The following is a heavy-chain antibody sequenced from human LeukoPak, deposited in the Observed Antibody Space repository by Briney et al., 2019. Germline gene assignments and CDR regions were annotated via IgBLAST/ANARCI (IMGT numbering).Heavy chain of an antibody. V-gene: IGHV3-48*03. CDR3: AELGITMIGGV. Sequence: GGSPRLSCAASGVTVRSNYMNWVRQAPGKGLEWVSYISSSGSTIYYADSVKGRFTISRDNDKNSLYLQMNSLRVEDTAVYYCAELGITMIGGVWGKGTPVTISS. J-gene: IGHJ6*04. D-gene: IGHD3-10*02. CDR2: ISSSGSTI. CDR1: GVTVRSNY.